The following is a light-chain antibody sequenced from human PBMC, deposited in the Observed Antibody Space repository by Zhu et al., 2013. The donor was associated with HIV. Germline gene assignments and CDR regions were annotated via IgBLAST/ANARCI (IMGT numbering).Light chain of an antibody. V-gene: IGKV1-39*01. J-gene: IGKJ4*01. Sequence: DIQMTQSPSSLSASVGDRVTITCRASQSMSSYLNWYQQKPGKAPKLLIYAASSLQSGVPSRFSGSGSGTDFTLTITGLKPEDFATYYCQQANSLPLTFGGGTKVDIK. CDR1: QSMSSY. CDR2: AAS. CDR3: QQANSLPLT.